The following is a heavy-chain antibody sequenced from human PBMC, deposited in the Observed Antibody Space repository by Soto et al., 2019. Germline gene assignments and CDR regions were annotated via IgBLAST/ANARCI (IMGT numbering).Heavy chain of an antibody. J-gene: IGHJ3*02. V-gene: IGHV3-21*01. CDR3: ARDRTDYDILTGYYNSAFDI. D-gene: IGHD3-9*01. Sequence: GSLRLSCAASGFTFSSYSMNWVRQAPGKGLEWVSSISSSSSYIYYADSVKGRFTISRDNAKNSLYLQMNSLRAEDTAVYYCARDRTDYDILTGYYNSAFDIWAQGTMVTVSS. CDR1: GFTFSSYS. CDR2: ISSSSSYI.